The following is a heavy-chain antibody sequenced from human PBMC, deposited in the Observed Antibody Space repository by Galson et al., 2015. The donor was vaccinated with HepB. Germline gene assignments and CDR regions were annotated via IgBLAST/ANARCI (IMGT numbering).Heavy chain of an antibody. Sequence: SVKVSCKASGGTFSSYAISWVRQAPGQGLEWMGGIIPIFGTANYAQKFQGRVTITADESRSTAYMELCSLRSEDTAVYYCARDLHYYDSSGYEEYYFDYWGQGTLVTVSS. V-gene: IGHV1-69*13. CDR2: IIPIFGTA. CDR3: ARDLHYYDSSGYEEYYFDY. D-gene: IGHD3-22*01. J-gene: IGHJ4*02. CDR1: GGTFSSYA.